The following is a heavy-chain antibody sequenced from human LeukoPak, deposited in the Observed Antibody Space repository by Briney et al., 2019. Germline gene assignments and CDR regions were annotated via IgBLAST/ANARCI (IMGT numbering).Heavy chain of an antibody. D-gene: IGHD3-22*01. Sequence: KSSETLSLTCTVSGGSISSSSYYWGWIRQPPGKGLEWIGSIYYSGSTYYNPSLKSRVTISVDTSKNQFSLKLSSVTAADTAVYYCARLNYYDSSASDYWGQGTLVTVSS. CDR1: GGSISSSSYY. CDR2: IYYSGST. CDR3: ARLNYYDSSASDY. J-gene: IGHJ4*02. V-gene: IGHV4-39*01.